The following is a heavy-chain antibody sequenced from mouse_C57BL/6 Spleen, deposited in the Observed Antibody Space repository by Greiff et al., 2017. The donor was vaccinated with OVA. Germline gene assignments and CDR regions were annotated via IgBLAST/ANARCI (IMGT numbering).Heavy chain of an antibody. Sequence: DVMLVESGGGLVQPGGSLKLSCAASGFTFSDYYMYWVRQTPEKRLEWVAYISNGGGSTYYPDTVKGRFTISRENAKNTLYLQMSRLKSEDTAMYYCARRGSDGYYVDWYFDVWGTGTTVTVSS. V-gene: IGHV5-12*01. CDR2: ISNGGGST. CDR3: ARRGSDGYYVDWYFDV. J-gene: IGHJ1*03. CDR1: GFTFSDYY. D-gene: IGHD2-3*01.